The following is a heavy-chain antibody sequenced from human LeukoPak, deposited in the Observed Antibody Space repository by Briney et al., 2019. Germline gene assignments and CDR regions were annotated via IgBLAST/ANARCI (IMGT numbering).Heavy chain of an antibody. J-gene: IGHJ6*02. V-gene: IGHV4-59*01. CDR1: GGSISSYY. Sequence: SETLSLTCTVSGGSISSYYWSWIRQPPGKGLEWIGYIYYSGSTNYNPSLKSRVTISLDTSKNQFSLKLSSVTAADTAVYYCARDRRYYYGSGSFYYYGMDVWGQGTTVTVSS. CDR2: IYYSGST. CDR3: ARDRRYYYGSGSFYYYGMDV. D-gene: IGHD3-10*01.